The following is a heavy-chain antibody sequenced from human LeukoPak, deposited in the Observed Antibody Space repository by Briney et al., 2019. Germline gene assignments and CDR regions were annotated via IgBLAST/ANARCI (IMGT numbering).Heavy chain of an antibody. CDR2: IYSGGST. CDR1: GFTVSSNY. Sequence: GGSLRLSCAASGFTVSSNYMSWVRQAPGKGLEWVSVIYSGGSTYYADSVKGRFTISRDNSKNTLYLQMNSLRAEDTAVYYCARGSRDSSGNDAFDIWGQGTMVTVSS. V-gene: IGHV3-53*01. D-gene: IGHD3-22*01. J-gene: IGHJ3*02. CDR3: ARGSRDSSGNDAFDI.